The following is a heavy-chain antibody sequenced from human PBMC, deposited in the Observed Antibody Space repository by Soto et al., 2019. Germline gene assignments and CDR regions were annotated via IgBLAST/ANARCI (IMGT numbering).Heavy chain of an antibody. J-gene: IGHJ4*02. CDR3: ARAIFLEWQIDD. V-gene: IGHV4-61*01. CDR2: IYYTGST. D-gene: IGHD3-3*01. CDR1: GGSVNSGSSY. Sequence: SETLSLTCTASGGSVNSGSSYWSWIRQPPGKGLEWIGYIYYTGSTNYNPSLKSRVSLSLDPAKNQFSLNLNSVTAADTAVYYCARAIFLEWQIDDWGQGTLVTVSS.